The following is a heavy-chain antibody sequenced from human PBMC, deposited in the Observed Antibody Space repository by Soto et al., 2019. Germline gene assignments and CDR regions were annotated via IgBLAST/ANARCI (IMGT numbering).Heavy chain of an antibody. CDR3: ARARSSGWYTKRKNYGMDV. D-gene: IGHD6-19*01. V-gene: IGHV3-13*01. Sequence: GGLLTVYCAASGFAFSSYDMHLVRQATGKGLERVSAIGTAGDTYYPGSVKGRFTISRENAKNSLYLQMNSLRAEDTAVYYCARARSSGWYTKRKNYGMDVWGQGTTVTVSS. CDR1: GFAFSSYD. CDR2: IGTAGDT. J-gene: IGHJ6*02.